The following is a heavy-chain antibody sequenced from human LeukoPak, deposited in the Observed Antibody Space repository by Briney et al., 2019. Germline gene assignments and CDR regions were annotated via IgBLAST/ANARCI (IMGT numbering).Heavy chain of an antibody. Sequence: GASLRLSCAASGFTFSSYAMSWVRQAPGQGLEWVSAIYGSGGSTYYADSVKGRFTISRANSKNTLYLQMNSLRAEDTAVYYCAKPLSGGWLTIGHFDYWGQGTLVTVSS. J-gene: IGHJ4*02. CDR1: GFTFSSYA. V-gene: IGHV3-23*01. CDR3: AKPLSGGWLTIGHFDY. D-gene: IGHD3-22*01. CDR2: IYGSGGST.